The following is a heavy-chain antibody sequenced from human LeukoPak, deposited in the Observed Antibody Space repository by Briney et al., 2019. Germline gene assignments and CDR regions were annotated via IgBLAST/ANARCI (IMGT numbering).Heavy chain of an antibody. CDR2: MNPNSGNT. V-gene: IGHV1-8*01. D-gene: IGHD1-1*01. J-gene: IGHJ5*02. CDR1: GYTFTSYD. Sequence: SVKVSCKASGYTFTSYDINWVRQATGQGLEWMGWMNPNSGNTGYAQKFQGRVTMTRNTSISTAYMELSSLRSEDTAVYYCARGRVDNWNDNWFDPWGQGTLVTVSS. CDR3: ARGRVDNWNDNWFDP.